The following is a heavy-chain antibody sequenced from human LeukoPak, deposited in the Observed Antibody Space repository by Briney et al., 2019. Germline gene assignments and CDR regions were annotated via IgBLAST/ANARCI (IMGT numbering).Heavy chain of an antibody. CDR1: GYTFTSYD. D-gene: IGHD3-22*01. CDR3: ARGTRYYESSGYSYDDFDY. V-gene: IGHV1-8*03. CDR2: MNPNSGNT. Sequence: ASVKVSCKASGYTFTSYDINWVRQATGQGLEWMGWMNPNSGNTGYAQKFQGRVTITRNTSISTAYMELSSLRSEDTAVYYCARGTRYYESSGYSYDDFDYGARGTRVPLPS. J-gene: IGHJ4*02.